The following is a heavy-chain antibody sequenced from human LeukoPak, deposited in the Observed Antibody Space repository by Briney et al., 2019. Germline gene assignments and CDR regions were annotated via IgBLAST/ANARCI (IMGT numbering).Heavy chain of an antibody. J-gene: IGHJ6*02. V-gene: IGHV3-23*01. CDR1: GFTFSSHA. Sequence: PGGSLRLSCAASGFTFSSHAMSWVPQAPGKGREWVSAISGSGGSSYYADSVKGRFTISRDNSKNTLYLQVNSLRAEDTAVYYCAKALYQLYYYGMDVWGQGTTVTVSS. CDR2: ISGSGGSS. CDR3: AKALYQLYYYGMDV. D-gene: IGHD2-2*01.